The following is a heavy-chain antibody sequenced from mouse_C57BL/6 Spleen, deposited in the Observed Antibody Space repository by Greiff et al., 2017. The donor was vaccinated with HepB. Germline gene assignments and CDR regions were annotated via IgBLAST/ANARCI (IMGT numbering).Heavy chain of an antibody. CDR1: GFNIKDYY. CDR2: IDPEDGDT. CDR3: TRKYGGYFDY. J-gene: IGHJ2*01. D-gene: IGHD1-1*02. V-gene: IGHV14-1*01. Sequence: VQLQQSGAELVRPGASVKLSCTASGFNIKDYYMHWVKHRPEQGLEWIGRIDPEDGDTEYAPKFQGKATMTADTSSNTAYLQLSSLTSEDTAVYYCTRKYGGYFDYWGQGTTLTVSS.